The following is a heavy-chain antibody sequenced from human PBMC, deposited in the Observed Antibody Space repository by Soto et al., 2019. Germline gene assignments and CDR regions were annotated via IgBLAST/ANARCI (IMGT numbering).Heavy chain of an antibody. D-gene: IGHD3-10*01. CDR1: GYTFTSYY. V-gene: IGHV1-46*01. J-gene: IGHJ3*02. CDR2: INPSGGST. CDR3: SFYPIGSDHAFDI. Sequence: GASVKVSCKASGYTFTSYYMHWVRQAPGQGLEWMGIINPSGGSTSYAQKFQGRVTMTRDTSTSTVYMELSSLRSEDTAVYYCSFYPIGSDHAFDIWGQGTMVTVSS.